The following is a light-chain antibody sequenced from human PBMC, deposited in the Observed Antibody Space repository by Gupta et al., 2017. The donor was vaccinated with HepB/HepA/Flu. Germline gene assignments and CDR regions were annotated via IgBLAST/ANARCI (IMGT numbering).Light chain of an antibody. CDR3: SSYAGSNNLV. CDR1: SSDIGDYNY. Sequence: QSALTQPPSASGSPGQSVTISCTGTSSDIGDYNYVSWYQQHPGEAPKLMIHEVSKRPSGVPDRFSGSKSGYTASLTVSGLQGEDEADYYCSSYAGSNNLVFGGGTKLTVL. J-gene: IGLJ2*01. CDR2: EVS. V-gene: IGLV2-8*01.